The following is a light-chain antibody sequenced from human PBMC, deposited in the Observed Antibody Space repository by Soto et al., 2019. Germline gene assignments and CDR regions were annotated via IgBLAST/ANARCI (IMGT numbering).Light chain of an antibody. CDR1: QTVSDNY. V-gene: IGKV3-20*01. CDR3: QQYGGAPRVS. J-gene: IGKJ4*01. CDR2: GAS. Sequence: EIVLTQSPGALSLSPGERATLSCRASQTVSDNYLAWYQQKPGQAPRLLIYGASTRATGIPDRFSGSGSGTDFTLTSSRLEPEDFAVYYCQQYGGAPRVSFGGGTKVEIK.